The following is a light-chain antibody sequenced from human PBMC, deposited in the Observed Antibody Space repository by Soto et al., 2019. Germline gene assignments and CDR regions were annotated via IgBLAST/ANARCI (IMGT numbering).Light chain of an antibody. V-gene: IGLV2-14*03. Sequence: QSALTQPASVSASPGQSIAISCTGTDSDIGGYDHVSWYQQHPGKAPKLLIYDVTNQPSGVSSRFSGSKAGRTASLTISGLQTEDEADYYCSSHTSSTALVFGTGTKLTVL. CDR1: DSDIGGYDH. CDR3: SSHTSSTALV. J-gene: IGLJ1*01. CDR2: DVT.